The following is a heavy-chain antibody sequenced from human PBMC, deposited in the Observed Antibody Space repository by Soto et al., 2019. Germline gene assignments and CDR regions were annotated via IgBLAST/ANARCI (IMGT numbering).Heavy chain of an antibody. Sequence: PSETLSLTCTVSDDSMSSRSYCWGWVRQPPGKGLEWIGSLCFSGRTDYNPSLRSRVTMSIDRPKNQFSLKMNSVTAADTAVYYCERSEEWRHPPTAYWGQGTQVTVSS. V-gene: IGHV4-39*01. CDR1: DDSMSSRSYC. CDR3: ERSEEWRHPPTAY. CDR2: LCFSGRT. D-gene: IGHD2-21*02. J-gene: IGHJ4*02.